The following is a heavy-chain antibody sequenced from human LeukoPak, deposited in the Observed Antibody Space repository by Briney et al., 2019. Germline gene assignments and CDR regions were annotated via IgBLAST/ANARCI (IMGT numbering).Heavy chain of an antibody. V-gene: IGHV3-21*06. D-gene: IGHD3-10*01. CDR1: GFTFSSYS. J-gene: IGHJ4*02. CDR2: ISSSSTYI. Sequence: GGSLRLSCAASGFTFSSYSMNWVRQAPGKGLEWVSFISSSSTYIYYADSLKGRFTISRDNAKNSLYLQMNSLRAEDTAVYYCARDRGANYYGSLNLFDHWGQGTLVTVSS. CDR3: ARDRGANYYGSLNLFDH.